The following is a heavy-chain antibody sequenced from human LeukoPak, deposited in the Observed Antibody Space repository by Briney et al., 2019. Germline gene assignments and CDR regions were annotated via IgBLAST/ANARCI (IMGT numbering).Heavy chain of an antibody. CDR1: GGSISSSSYY. CDR2: IYYSGST. D-gene: IGHD3-10*01. J-gene: IGHJ4*02. V-gene: IGHV4-39*01. Sequence: SETLSLTCTVSGGSISSSSYYWGWIRQPPGKGLEWIGSIYYSGSTYYNPSLKSRVTISVDTSKNQFSLKLSSVTAADTAVYYCARRRGWYYPSYFDYWGQGTLVTVSS. CDR3: ARRRGWYYPSYFDY.